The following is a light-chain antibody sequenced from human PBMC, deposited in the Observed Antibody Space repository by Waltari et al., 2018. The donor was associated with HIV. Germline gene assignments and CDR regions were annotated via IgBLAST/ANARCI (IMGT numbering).Light chain of an antibody. J-gene: IGLJ3*02. Sequence: QSALTQPASVSGSPGQSLTISCTGTSSDAGAYNFVSWYQQHPGKAPKLMIYDVSSRPSGVSDRFAGSKSGNTASLTISGLQAEDEADYYCGSYTSSSTLVFGGGTKLTVL. V-gene: IGLV2-14*03. CDR3: GSYTSSSTLV. CDR2: DVS. CDR1: SSDAGAYNF.